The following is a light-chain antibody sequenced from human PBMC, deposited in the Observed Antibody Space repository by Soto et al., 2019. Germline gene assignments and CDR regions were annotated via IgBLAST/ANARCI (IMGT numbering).Light chain of an antibody. V-gene: IGKV1-39*01. Sequence: DIPMTQSPSSLSASVGDRVTVTCRASQNIINYLNWYQHKPGKAPKLLIYGASSLQSGAPSRFSGSGSETDFTLTISSLQPEDFATYYCQQSYSTPWTFGQGTKVEIK. CDR1: QNIINY. J-gene: IGKJ1*01. CDR2: GAS. CDR3: QQSYSTPWT.